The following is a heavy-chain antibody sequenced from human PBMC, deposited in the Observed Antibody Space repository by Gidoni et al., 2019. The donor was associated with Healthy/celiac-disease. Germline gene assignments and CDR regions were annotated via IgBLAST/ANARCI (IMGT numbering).Heavy chain of an antibody. D-gene: IGHD2-2*02. CDR1: GGSISSYY. CDR2: IYYRGST. V-gene: IGHV4-59*01. Sequence: QVQLQESGPGLVKPSETLSLTCTVSGGSISSYYWRWIRQPPGKGLEWIGYIYYRGSTNYIPSLKSRVTISVDTSKNQFSLKLSSVTAADTAVYYCARGYCSSTSCYSQGFYFDYWGQGTLVTVSS. CDR3: ARGYCSSTSCYSQGFYFDY. J-gene: IGHJ4*02.